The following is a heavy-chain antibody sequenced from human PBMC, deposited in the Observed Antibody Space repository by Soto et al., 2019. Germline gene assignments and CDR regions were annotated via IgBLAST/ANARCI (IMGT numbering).Heavy chain of an antibody. J-gene: IGHJ2*01. CDR3: ARVTVTTFWYFDL. D-gene: IGHD4-17*01. CDR1: GGSISSGGYY. Sequence: SETLSLTCTVSGGSISSGGYYWSWIRQHPGKGLEWIGYIYYSGSTYYNPSLKSRVTISVDTSKNQFSLKLSSVTAADTAVYYCARVTVTTFWYFDLWGRDTLVTVSS. CDR2: IYYSGST. V-gene: IGHV4-31*03.